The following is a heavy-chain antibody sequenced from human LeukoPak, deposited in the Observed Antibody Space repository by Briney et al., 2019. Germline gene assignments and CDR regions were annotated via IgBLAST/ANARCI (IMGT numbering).Heavy chain of an antibody. CDR3: ARDMYYGSGTPMQYGMDV. V-gene: IGHV3-30-3*01. Sequence: GGSLRLSCAASGFTFSNYAMHWVRQAPGKGLEWVAVVSYDEINKYYADSVKGRFTISRDNSKNTLYLQMNSLRAEDTAVYYCARDMYYGSGTPMQYGMDVWGQGTTVTVSS. J-gene: IGHJ6*02. D-gene: IGHD3-10*01. CDR1: GFTFSNYA. CDR2: VSYDEINK.